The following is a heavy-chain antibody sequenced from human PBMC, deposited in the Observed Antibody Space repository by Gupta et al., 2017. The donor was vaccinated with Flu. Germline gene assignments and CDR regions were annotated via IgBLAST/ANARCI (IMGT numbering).Heavy chain of an antibody. CDR1: GFPFSSSY. CDR3: ATVTSGC. CDR2: INPDGSST. V-gene: IGHV3-74*03. Sequence: ASGFPFSSSYLQWVRQAPGKGLVWVSRINPDGSSTTYAESVKGRFTISRDNAKNTLYLQMNSLGDDDTAVYYCATVTSGCWGQGTLVTVSS. J-gene: IGHJ4*02. D-gene: IGHD4-17*01.